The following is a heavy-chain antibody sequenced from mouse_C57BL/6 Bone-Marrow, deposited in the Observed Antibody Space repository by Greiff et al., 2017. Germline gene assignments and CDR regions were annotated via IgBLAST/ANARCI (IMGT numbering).Heavy chain of an antibody. CDR2: IDPENGDT. CDR3: TRITAVVATGDY. D-gene: IGHD1-1*01. V-gene: IGHV14-4*01. CDR1: GFNIKDDY. J-gene: IGHJ2*03. Sequence: VQLQQSGAELVRPGASVKLSCTASGFNIKDDYMHWVKQRPEQGLEWIGWIDPENGDTEYASKFQGKATITADTSSNTAYLQLSSLTSEDTAVYYCTRITAVVATGDYWGRGTGLTVSS.